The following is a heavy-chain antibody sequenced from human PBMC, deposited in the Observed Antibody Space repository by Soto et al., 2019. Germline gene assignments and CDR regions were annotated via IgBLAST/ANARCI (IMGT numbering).Heavy chain of an antibody. D-gene: IGHD2-21*02. CDR1: GGSISSGDYY. CDR2: IYYSGFT. V-gene: IGHV4-31*03. CDR3: ARIVVTANNYFDP. Sequence: LSLTCTVSGGSISSGDYYWSWIRRHPGKGLEWIGYIYYSGFTKYNPSLKSRVTISIDTSRNQFSLNLTSVTAADTAVYYCARIVVTANNYFDPWGQGTLVTVSS. J-gene: IGHJ5*02.